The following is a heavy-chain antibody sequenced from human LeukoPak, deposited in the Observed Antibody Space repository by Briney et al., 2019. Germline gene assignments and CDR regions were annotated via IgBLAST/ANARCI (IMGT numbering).Heavy chain of an antibody. CDR2: IYYSGST. CDR1: GGSISSGGYY. D-gene: IGHD5-24*01. CDR3: ARGLSGSRWLQSAYDY. V-gene: IGHV4-31*03. J-gene: IGHJ4*02. Sequence: PSQTLSLTCTVSGGSISSGGYYWSWIRQHPGKGLEWIGYIYYSGSTYYNPSLKSRVTISVDTSKNRFSLKLSSVTAADTAVYYCARGLSGSRWLQSAYDYWGQGTLVTVSS.